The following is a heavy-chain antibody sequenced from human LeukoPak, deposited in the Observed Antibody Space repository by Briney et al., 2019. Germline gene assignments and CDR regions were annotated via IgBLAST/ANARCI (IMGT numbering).Heavy chain of an antibody. CDR2: IVPILGTA. CDR1: GVTFSTYA. D-gene: IGHD6-13*01. J-gene: IGHJ4*02. Sequence: ASVKVSCTASGVTFSTYAISWVRQAPGQGLEWVGRIVPILGTANYAQNFQGRVTITADRSTTTAYMELSSLRSEDTAVYYCARVPQGSSWPYYFDYWGQGTLVTVSS. CDR3: ARVPQGSSWPYYFDY. V-gene: IGHV1-69*04.